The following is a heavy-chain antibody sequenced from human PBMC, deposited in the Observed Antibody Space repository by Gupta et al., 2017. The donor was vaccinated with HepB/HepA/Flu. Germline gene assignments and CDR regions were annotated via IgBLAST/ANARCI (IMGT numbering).Heavy chain of an antibody. D-gene: IGHD3-10*02. V-gene: IGHV3-53*01. CDR2: IYSGGNT. J-gene: IGHJ4*02. Sequence: DVQLVESGGGLIQPGGSLRLSCAASGVTVGNNYMSWLRQAPGKGLEFVSLIYSGGNTYYADSVKGRFTISRDSSKNTLYLQMNSLRAEDTAVYYCARNVGELGYWGQGTLVTVSS. CDR3: ARNVGELGY. CDR1: GVTVGNNY.